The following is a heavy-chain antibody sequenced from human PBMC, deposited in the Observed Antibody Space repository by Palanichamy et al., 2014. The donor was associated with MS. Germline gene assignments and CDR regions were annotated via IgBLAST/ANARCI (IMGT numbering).Heavy chain of an antibody. J-gene: IGHJ5*02. D-gene: IGHD3-10*01. CDR3: ARLLWTRFDP. V-gene: IGHV4-34*01. CDR1: GGSFSGYY. Sequence: QVQLQQWGAGLLKPSETLSLTCAVHGGSFSGYYWSWIRQPPGRDWSGLGNPILSGSTNYNPSLKSRVTISVDTSKKQFSLRLTSVTAEDTAVYYCARLLWTRFDPWGQGILVTVSS. CDR2: PILSGST.